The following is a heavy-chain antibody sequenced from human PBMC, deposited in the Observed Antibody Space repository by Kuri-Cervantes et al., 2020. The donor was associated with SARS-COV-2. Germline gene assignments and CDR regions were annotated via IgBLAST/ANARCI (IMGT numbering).Heavy chain of an antibody. Sequence: SVKVSCKASGGTFSSYAISWVRQAPGQGLEWMGGIIPIFGIANYAQKFQGRVTITADKSTSTAYMELSSLRSEDTAVYYCARVTTDFWSGYYHLYYYGMDVWGQGTTVTVSS. J-gene: IGHJ6*02. D-gene: IGHD3-3*01. CDR2: IIPIFGIA. CDR3: ARVTTDFWSGYYHLYYYGMDV. CDR1: GGTFSSYA. V-gene: IGHV1-69*10.